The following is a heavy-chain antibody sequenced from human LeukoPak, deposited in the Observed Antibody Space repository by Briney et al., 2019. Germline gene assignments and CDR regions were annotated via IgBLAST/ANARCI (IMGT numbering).Heavy chain of an antibody. Sequence: GGSLRLSCAASGFTFTSYSMSWVRQAPGKGLEWVSGTSDRGDYTYYADSVKGRFTISRDNANSSLYLQMSSLRPEDTAMYYCAREYSSSSGRAFDIWGQGTMVTVSS. J-gene: IGHJ3*02. D-gene: IGHD6-6*01. V-gene: IGHV3-23*01. CDR3: AREYSSSSGRAFDI. CDR2: TSDRGDYT. CDR1: GFTFTSYS.